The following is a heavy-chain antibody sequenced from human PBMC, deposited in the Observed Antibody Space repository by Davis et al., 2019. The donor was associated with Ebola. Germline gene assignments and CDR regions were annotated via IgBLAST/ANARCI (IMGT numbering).Heavy chain of an antibody. CDR2: IYYSGST. CDR1: GGSISSGGYY. Sequence: SETLSLTCTVSGGSISSGGYYWSWIRQHPGKGLEWIGYIYYSGSTYYNPSLKSRVTISVDTSKNQFSLKLSSVTAADTAVYYCARVGFDPGASSPSVFDYWGQGTLVTVSS. V-gene: IGHV4-31*03. D-gene: IGHD6-6*01. J-gene: IGHJ4*02. CDR3: ARVGFDPGASSPSVFDY.